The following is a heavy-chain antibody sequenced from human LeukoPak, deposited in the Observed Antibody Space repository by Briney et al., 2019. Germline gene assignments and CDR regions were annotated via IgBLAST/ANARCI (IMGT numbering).Heavy chain of an antibody. CDR2: INHSGST. V-gene: IGHV4-34*01. Sequence: SETLSLTCAVYGGSFSGYYWSWIRQPPGKGLEWIGEINHSGSTNYNPSLKSRVTISVDTSKNQFSLKLSPVTAADTAVYYCAMYYYGSGSYHRDYWGQGTLVTVSS. J-gene: IGHJ4*02. CDR1: GGSFSGYY. D-gene: IGHD3-10*01. CDR3: AMYYYGSGSYHRDY.